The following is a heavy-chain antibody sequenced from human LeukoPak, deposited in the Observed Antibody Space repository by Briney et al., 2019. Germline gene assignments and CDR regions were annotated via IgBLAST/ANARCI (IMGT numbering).Heavy chain of an antibody. CDR2: IKQDGSEK. V-gene: IGHV3-7*01. CDR1: GFTFSSYW. J-gene: IGHJ4*02. Sequence: GGSLRLSCAASGFTFSSYWMSWVRQAPGKGLEWVANIKQDGSEKYYVDSVKGRFTISRDNAKNSLSLQMNNLRVEDTAVYYCARAGSHWHYVYWGQGTVVTVSS. CDR3: ARAGSHWHYVY. D-gene: IGHD3-10*01.